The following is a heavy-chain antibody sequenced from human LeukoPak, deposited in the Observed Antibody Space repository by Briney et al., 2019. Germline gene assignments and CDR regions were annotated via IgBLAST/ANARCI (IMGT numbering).Heavy chain of an antibody. Sequence: GGSLRLSCAASGFTFSSYSMNWVRQAPGKGLEWVSSITRSNYIYYADSVKGRFTISRDNAKNSLYLQMNSLRAEDTAVYYCARVSGLGDAFDIWGQGTMVTVSS. CDR2: ITRSNYI. CDR1: GFTFSSYS. V-gene: IGHV3-21*06. J-gene: IGHJ3*02. D-gene: IGHD3-16*01. CDR3: ARVSGLGDAFDI.